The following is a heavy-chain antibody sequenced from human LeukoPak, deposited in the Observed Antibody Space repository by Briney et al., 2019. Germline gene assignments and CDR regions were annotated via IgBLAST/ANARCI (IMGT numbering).Heavy chain of an antibody. CDR3: ARAAAGPYYYYYYGMDV. CDR1: GFTFSSYG. D-gene: IGHD6-13*01. J-gene: IGHJ6*04. CDR2: ISWDGGST. Sequence: GRSLRLSCAASGFTFSSYGMHWVRQAPGKGLEWVSLISWDGGSTYYADSVKGRFTISRDNSKNSLYLQMNSLRAEDTALYYCARAAAGPYYYYYYGMDVWGKGTTVTVSS. V-gene: IGHV3-43D*04.